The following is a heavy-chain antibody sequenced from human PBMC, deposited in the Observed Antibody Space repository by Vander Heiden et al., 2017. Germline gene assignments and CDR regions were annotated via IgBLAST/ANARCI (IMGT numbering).Heavy chain of an antibody. J-gene: IGHJ4*02. V-gene: IGHV3-74*01. D-gene: IGHD6-25*01. Sequence: EVQLVESGGGLVQPGGSLRLSCAASGFTFSSYWMHWVRQAPGKGLVWVSRINSDGSSTSYADAVKGRFTISRDNAKNTLYLQMKSLRAEDTAVYYCGRVGVYSSGEGFDYWGQGTMVTVSS. CDR1: GFTFSSYW. CDR3: GRVGVYSSGEGFDY. CDR2: INSDGSST.